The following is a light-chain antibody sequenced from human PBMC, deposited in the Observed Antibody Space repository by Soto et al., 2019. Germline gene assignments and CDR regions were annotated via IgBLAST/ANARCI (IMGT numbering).Light chain of an antibody. Sequence: PETLSLSPRARATLSCRASQSVGNFLTWYQQKPGQAPRLLISDVSKRATGIPARFSGSGSGTDFTLTIMKLEPEDFAVYYCQQRSNWPPMYTFGQGTKLEIK. V-gene: IGKV3-11*01. CDR1: QSVGNF. J-gene: IGKJ2*01. CDR2: DVS. CDR3: QQRSNWPPMYT.